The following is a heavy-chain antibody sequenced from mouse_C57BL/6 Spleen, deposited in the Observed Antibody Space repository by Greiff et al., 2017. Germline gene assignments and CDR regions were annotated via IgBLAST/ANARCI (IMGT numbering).Heavy chain of an antibody. Sequence: QVQLQQPGAELVKPGASVKLSCKASGYTFTSYWMQWVKQRPGQGLEWIGEIDPSDSYTNYNQKFKGKATLTVDTSSSTAYMQLSSLRSEDSAVYYCARSGFIVKGGYYAMDYWGQGTSVTVSS. CDR1: GYTFTSYW. CDR2: IDPSDSYT. CDR3: ARSGFIVKGGYYAMDY. J-gene: IGHJ4*01. V-gene: IGHV1-50*01. D-gene: IGHD2-5*01.